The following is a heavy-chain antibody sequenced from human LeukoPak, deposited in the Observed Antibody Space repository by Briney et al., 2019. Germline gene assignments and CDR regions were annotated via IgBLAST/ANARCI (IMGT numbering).Heavy chain of an antibody. CDR2: ISYDGSNK. D-gene: IGHD2-15*01. Sequence: PGGSLRLSCAASGFTFSSNGMHWVRQAPGKGLEWVAVISYDGSNKYYADSVKGRFTISRDNSKNTLYLQMNSLRAEDTAVYYCAKDNVVVVVAATRYFDLWGRGTLVTVSS. CDR3: AKDNVVVVVAATRYFDL. V-gene: IGHV3-30*18. CDR1: GFTFSSNG. J-gene: IGHJ2*01.